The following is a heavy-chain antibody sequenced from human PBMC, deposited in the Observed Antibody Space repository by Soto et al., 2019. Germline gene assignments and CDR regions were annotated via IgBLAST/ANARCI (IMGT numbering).Heavy chain of an antibody. V-gene: IGHV3-30*18. J-gene: IGHJ4*02. CDR2: ISYDGSNK. CDR3: AKGSVYGDYVAY. Sequence: QVQLVESGGGVVQPGRSLRLSCAASGFTFSSYGMHWVRQAPGKGLEWVAVISYDGSNKYYADSVKGRFTISRDNSKNSLYLQMISLRAEDTAVYYCAKGSVYGDYVAYWGQGTLVTVSS. D-gene: IGHD4-17*01. CDR1: GFTFSSYG.